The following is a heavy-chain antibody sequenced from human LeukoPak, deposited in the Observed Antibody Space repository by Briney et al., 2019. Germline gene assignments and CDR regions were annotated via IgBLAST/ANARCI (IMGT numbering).Heavy chain of an antibody. Sequence: PGGSLRLSCAASGFTFSSYAMSWVRQAPGKGLEWVSAISGSGGSTYYADSVKGRFTISRDNSKNTLYLQMNSLRAEDTAVYYCAKTSRPDDYGDYGVAFDIWGQGTMVTVSS. J-gene: IGHJ3*02. D-gene: IGHD4-17*01. CDR3: AKTSRPDDYGDYGVAFDI. CDR1: GFTFSSYA. CDR2: ISGSGGST. V-gene: IGHV3-23*01.